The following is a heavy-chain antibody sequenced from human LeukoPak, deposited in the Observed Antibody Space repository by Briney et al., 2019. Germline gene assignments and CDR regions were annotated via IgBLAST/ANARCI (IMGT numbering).Heavy chain of an antibody. V-gene: IGHV4-4*07. D-gene: IGHD2-2*01. J-gene: IGHJ6*03. CDR1: GGSISSYY. CDR3: AWSGGTSYHYYYMDV. CDR2: IYTSGST. Sequence: KPSETLSLTCTVSGGSISSYYWSWIRQPAGKGLEWIGRIYTSGSTNYNPSLKSRVTMSVDTSKNQFFLKLSSVTAAGTAVYYCAWSGGTSYHYYYMDVWGKGTTVTVSS.